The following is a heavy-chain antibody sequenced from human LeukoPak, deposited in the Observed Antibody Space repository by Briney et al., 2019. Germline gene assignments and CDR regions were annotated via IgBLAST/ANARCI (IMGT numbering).Heavy chain of an antibody. V-gene: IGHV4-59*08. D-gene: IGHD1-14*01. CDR3: ARYNSLYAFEI. Sequence: SGTLSLTCSVSAGSIISYYWSWIRQPPGKGLEWIGYIYYSGNTKYNPSLKSRVTISLDTSKNQFSLRLSSVTAADTAVYYCARYNSLYAFEIWGHGTTVTVSS. CDR1: AGSIISYY. CDR2: IYYSGNT. J-gene: IGHJ3*02.